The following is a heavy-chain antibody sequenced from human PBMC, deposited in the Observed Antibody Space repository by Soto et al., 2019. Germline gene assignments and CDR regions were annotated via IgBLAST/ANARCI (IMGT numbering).Heavy chain of an antibody. CDR3: ARDIWSGYRTQYNWFDP. D-gene: IGHD3-3*01. CDR2: ISAYNGNT. J-gene: IGHJ5*02. Sequence: GASVKVSCKASGYTFTSYGISWVRQAPGQGLEWMGWISAYNGNTNYAQKLQGRVTMTTDTSTSTAYMELRSLRSDDTAVYYCARDIWSGYRTQYNWFDPWGQGTLVTVSS. CDR1: GYTFTSYG. V-gene: IGHV1-18*01.